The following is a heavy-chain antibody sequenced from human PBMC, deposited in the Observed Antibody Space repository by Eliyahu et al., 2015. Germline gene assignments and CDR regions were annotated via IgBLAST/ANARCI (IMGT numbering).Heavy chain of an antibody. J-gene: IGHJ4*02. D-gene: IGHD3-3*01. V-gene: IGHV1-3*01. CDR2: INAGNGNT. Sequence: QVQLVQSGAEVKKPGAXVKVSCKASGXTFTSXAMHXVRQAPGQXLEWMGWINAGNGNTKYSQKFQGRVTITRDTSASTAYMELSSLRSEDTAVYYCAREGSHDFWSGYGRYYAYFDYWGQGTLVTVSS. CDR1: GXTFTSXA. CDR3: AREGSHDFWSGYGRYYAYFDY.